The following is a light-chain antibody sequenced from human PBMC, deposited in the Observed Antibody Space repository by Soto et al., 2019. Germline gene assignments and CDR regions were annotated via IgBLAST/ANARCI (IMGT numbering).Light chain of an antibody. J-gene: IGLJ2*01. CDR3: SSYSGSNAVV. V-gene: IGLV2-8*01. Sequence: QSVLTQPPSASGSPGQSVTISCTGTSSDVGGYNYVSWYQQHPGKAPKLMIYEVIKRPSGVPDRFSGSKSGNTASLTVSGLQAEDEADYYCSSYSGSNAVVFGGGTKLTVL. CDR2: EVI. CDR1: SSDVGGYNY.